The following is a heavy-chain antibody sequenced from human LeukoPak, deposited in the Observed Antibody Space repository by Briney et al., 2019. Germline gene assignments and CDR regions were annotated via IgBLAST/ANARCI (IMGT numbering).Heavy chain of an antibody. D-gene: IGHD4-11*01. J-gene: IGHJ6*02. Sequence: GGSLRLSCVASGFIVSSYYMTWVRQAPGKGLEWVSVIYSGGSTYYADSVKGRVANSRDNSKNTVFLQMSSVRAEDTAVYYCARSYSNHLFGMDVWGQGTTVTVTS. V-gene: IGHV3-66*01. CDR1: GFIVSSYY. CDR2: IYSGGST. CDR3: ARSYSNHLFGMDV.